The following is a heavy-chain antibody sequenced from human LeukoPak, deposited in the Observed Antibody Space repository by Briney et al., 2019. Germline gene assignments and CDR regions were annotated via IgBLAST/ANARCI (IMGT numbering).Heavy chain of an antibody. Sequence: ASVKVSCKASGYTFTSYYMHWVRQAPGQGLEWMGWINPNSGGTNYAQKFQGRVTMTRDTSISTAYMELSRLRSDDTAVYYCARDMESSSWTFPFDYWGQGTLVTVSS. CDR3: ARDMESSSWTFPFDY. CDR1: GYTFTSYY. V-gene: IGHV1-2*02. J-gene: IGHJ4*02. D-gene: IGHD6-13*01. CDR2: INPNSGGT.